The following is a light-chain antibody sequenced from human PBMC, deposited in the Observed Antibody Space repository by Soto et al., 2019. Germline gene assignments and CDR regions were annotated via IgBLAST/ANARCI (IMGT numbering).Light chain of an antibody. CDR1: QSISSW. Sequence: DIQMTQSPSTLSASVGDRVTITCRASQSISSWLAWYQQKPGKAPKLLIYKASSLESGVPSRFSGSGSGTEFTLTISSLQPDDVAPYYWQQYNSYRRTFGQGTKVEIK. J-gene: IGKJ1*01. V-gene: IGKV1-5*03. CDR2: KAS. CDR3: QQYNSYRRT.